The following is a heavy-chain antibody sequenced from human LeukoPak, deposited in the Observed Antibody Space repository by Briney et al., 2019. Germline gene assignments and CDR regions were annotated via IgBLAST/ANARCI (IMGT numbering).Heavy chain of an antibody. J-gene: IGHJ4*02. V-gene: IGHV3-21*01. CDR2: ISSSSSYI. D-gene: IGHD6-13*01. Sequence: GGSLRLSCAASGFTFSSYSMNWVRQAPGKGLEWVSSISSSSSYIYYADSVKGRFTISRDNAKNSLYLQMNSLRAEDTAVYYCARGRSIAAAGPFDYWGQGTLVTVSS. CDR3: ARGRSIAAAGPFDY. CDR1: GFTFSSYS.